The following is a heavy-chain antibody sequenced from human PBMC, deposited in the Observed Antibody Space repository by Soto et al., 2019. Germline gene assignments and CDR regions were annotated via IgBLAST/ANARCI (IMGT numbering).Heavy chain of an antibody. J-gene: IGHJ4*02. CDR3: ATDHDSSGYYFGY. D-gene: IGHD3-22*01. CDR2: IYYSGTT. CDR1: GGSISSGGYY. Sequence: QVQLQESGPGLVKPSQTLSLTCSVSGGSISSGGYYWSWIRRHPGKGLEWIGYIYYSGTTYYNPSLESRVTISLDTSKNQFSLNLSSVTAADTAVYYCATDHDSSGYYFGYWGQGTLVTVSS. V-gene: IGHV4-31*03.